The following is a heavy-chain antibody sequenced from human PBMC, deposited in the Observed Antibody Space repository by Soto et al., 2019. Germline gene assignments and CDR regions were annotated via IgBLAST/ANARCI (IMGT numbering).Heavy chain of an antibody. D-gene: IGHD3-10*01. CDR1: GFTFSGYS. CDR3: AKKVNSGPGSQYFDY. Sequence: GGSLRLFCAASGFTFSGYSMSWVRQAPGKGPEWVSGFRTGGDDGTTYYADSVRGRFTISRDNSKNTLFLQMNSLRVEDTAIYYCAKKVNSGPGSQYFDYRGQGTLVTVSP. CDR2: FRTGGDDGTT. V-gene: IGHV3-23*01. J-gene: IGHJ4*02.